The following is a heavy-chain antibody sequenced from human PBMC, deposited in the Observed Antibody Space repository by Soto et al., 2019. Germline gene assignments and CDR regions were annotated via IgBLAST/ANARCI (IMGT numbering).Heavy chain of an antibody. Sequence: EVKLVESGGGLVQPGGSLRLSCAASGFTFSRYEMNWVRQAPGKGLEWIAYIHSSATTIYYADSVKGRFTISRDNAKNSACLQLHSLRAEDTAVYYCATRLGGGGDFDFWRQGTMVTVSS. CDR2: IHSSATTI. CDR1: GFTFSRYE. V-gene: IGHV3-48*03. J-gene: IGHJ3*01. D-gene: IGHD3-16*01. CDR3: ATRLGGGGDFDF.